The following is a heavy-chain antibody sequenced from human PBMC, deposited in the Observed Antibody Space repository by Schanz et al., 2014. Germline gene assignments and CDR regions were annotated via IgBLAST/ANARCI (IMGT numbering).Heavy chain of an antibody. Sequence: EGQLAESGGGLVQPGGSLRLSCAVSGFTLSSYAMHWVRQAPGKGLEWVSYISGTTTYTNYADSVKGRFTISRDNSKNTLYLQMNSLRADDTAVYFCARAHGNNWYGKGLDYWGQGTQVTVSS. V-gene: IGHV3-48*01. CDR2: ISGTTTYT. CDR3: ARAHGNNWYGKGLDY. J-gene: IGHJ4*02. CDR1: GFTLSSYA. D-gene: IGHD1-1*01.